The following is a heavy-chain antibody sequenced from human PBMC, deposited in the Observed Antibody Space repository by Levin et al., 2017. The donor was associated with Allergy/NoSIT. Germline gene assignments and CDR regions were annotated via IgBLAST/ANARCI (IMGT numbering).Heavy chain of an antibody. Sequence: GESLKISCAASGFTFSSYSMNWVRQAPGKGLEWVSSISSSSSYIYYADSVKGRFTISRDNAKNSLYLQMNSLRAEDTAVYYCARYRWGATTLEEISYYYGMDVWGQGTTVTVSS. CDR3: ARYRWGATTLEEISYYYGMDV. J-gene: IGHJ6*02. CDR1: GFTFSSYS. D-gene: IGHD1-26*01. V-gene: IGHV3-21*01. CDR2: ISSSSSYI.